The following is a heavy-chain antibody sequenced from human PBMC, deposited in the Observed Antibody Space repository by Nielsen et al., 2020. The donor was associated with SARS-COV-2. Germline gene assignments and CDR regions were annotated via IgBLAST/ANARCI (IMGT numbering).Heavy chain of an antibody. J-gene: IGHJ4*02. CDR3: AGGGNCSSTSCYGVLDY. D-gene: IGHD2-2*01. V-gene: IGHV1-2*06. CDR2: INPNSGGT. Sequence: ASVKVSCKASGYTFTGYYMHWVRQAPGQGLEWMGRINPNSGGTNYAQKFQGRVTMTRDTSISTAYMELSRLRSEDTAVYYCAGGGNCSSTSCYGVLDYWGQGTLVTVSS. CDR1: GYTFTGYY.